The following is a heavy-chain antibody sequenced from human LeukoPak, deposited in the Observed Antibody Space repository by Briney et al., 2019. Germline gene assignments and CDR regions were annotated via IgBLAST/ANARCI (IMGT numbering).Heavy chain of an antibody. CDR3: ARATHYGDYYPEGFDY. D-gene: IGHD4-17*01. CDR2: INAGDVNT. Sequence: ASVKVSCKASGYTFTRYVMHWVRQAPGQRLEWMGWINAGDVNTKNSQKFQGRVTISRDTSANTVYMELSSLRSEDTAVYYCARATHYGDYYPEGFDYWGQGTLITVSS. CDR1: GYTFTRYV. J-gene: IGHJ4*02. V-gene: IGHV1-3*01.